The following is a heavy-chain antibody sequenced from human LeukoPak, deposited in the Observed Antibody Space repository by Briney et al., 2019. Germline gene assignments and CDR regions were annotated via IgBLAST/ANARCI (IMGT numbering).Heavy chain of an antibody. CDR3: ARESVRGYESSWPDAFDM. CDR2: ISSSSSYI. V-gene: IGHV3-21*01. J-gene: IGHJ3*02. Sequence: GGSLRLSCAASGFTFSNAWMSWVRQAPGKGLEWVSSISSSSSYIYYADSVKGRFTISRDNAKNTLYLQVNSLRAEDTAVYYCARESVRGYESSWPDAFDMWGQGTMVTVSS. CDR1: GFTFSNAW. D-gene: IGHD6-13*01.